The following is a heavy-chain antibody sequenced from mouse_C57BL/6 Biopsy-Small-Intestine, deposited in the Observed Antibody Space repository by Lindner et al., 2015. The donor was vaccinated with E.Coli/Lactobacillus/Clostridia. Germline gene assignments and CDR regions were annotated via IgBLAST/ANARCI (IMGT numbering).Heavy chain of an antibody. CDR3: ARDYDWYFDV. CDR1: GISITTGNFR. J-gene: IGHJ1*03. D-gene: IGHD2-3*01. V-gene: IGHV3-5*01. CDR2: IYYSGSI. Sequence: VQLQESGPGLVKPSQTVFLTCTVTGISITTGNFRWNWIRQFPGNTLEWIGYIYYSGSITYNPSLTSRTTITRDTPKNQFFLEMSSLTAEDTATYYCARDYDWYFDVWGTGTTVTVSS.